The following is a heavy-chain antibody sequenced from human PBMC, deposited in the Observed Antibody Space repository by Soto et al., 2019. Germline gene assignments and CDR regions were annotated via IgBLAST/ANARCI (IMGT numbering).Heavy chain of an antibody. CDR3: ARDYYDSSGYGDAFDI. CDR1: GYTFTSYY. CDR2: INPSGGST. V-gene: IGHV1-46*01. Sequence: QVQLVQSGAEVKKPGASVKVSCKASGYTFTSYYMHWVRQAPGQGLEWMGIINPSGGSTSYAQKFQGGVTMTRDTSTSTVYMELSSLRSEDTAVYYCARDYYDSSGYGDAFDIWGQGTMVTVSS. D-gene: IGHD3-22*01. J-gene: IGHJ3*02.